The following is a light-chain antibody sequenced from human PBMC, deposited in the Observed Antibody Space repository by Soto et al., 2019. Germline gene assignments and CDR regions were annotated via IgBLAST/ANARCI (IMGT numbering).Light chain of an antibody. V-gene: IGKV2-28*01. CDR2: LGS. CDR3: MQALQTPRRT. J-gene: IGKJ2*01. CDR1: QSLLHSNGYNY. Sequence: DIVMTQSPLSLPVTPGEPASISCRSSQSLLHSNGYNYLDWYLQKPGQSPQLLIYLGSNRASGVPDRFSGSGSSTDFTLKISRVEAEDVGVYYCMQALQTPRRTFGQGTKLEIK.